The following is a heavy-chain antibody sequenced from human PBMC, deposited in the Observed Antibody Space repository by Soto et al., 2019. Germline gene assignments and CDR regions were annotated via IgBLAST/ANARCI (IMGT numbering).Heavy chain of an antibody. Sequence: SVKVSCKVSGYTLTELSMHWVRQAPGKGLEWMGGIIPIFGTANYAQKFQGRVTITADESTSTAYMELRSLRSDDTAVYYCARRAKYYYGMDVWGQGTTVTVSS. V-gene: IGHV1-69*13. J-gene: IGHJ6*02. D-gene: IGHD5-12*01. CDR2: IIPIFGTA. CDR1: GYTLTELS. CDR3: ARRAKYYYGMDV.